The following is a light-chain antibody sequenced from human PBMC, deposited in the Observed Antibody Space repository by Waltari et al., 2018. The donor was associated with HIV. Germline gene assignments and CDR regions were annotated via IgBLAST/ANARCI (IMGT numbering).Light chain of an antibody. CDR1: QNIGNR. J-gene: IGKJ5*01. CDR3: QQSISFPFT. V-gene: IGKV1-12*01. Sequence: DIQMTQSPSSVSASVGDSVTITCRASQNIGNRLGWYQQKPGKAPELLLYASSTLQSAVPSRFSGSGSGTVFTLTISSLHPDDFATYYCQQSISFPFTFGQGTRLEIE. CDR2: ASS.